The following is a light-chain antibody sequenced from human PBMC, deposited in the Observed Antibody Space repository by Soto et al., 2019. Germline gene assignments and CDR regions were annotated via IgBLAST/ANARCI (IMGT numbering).Light chain of an antibody. CDR2: GAS. J-gene: IGKJ2*01. Sequence: EIVLTQSPGTLSLSPGKRATLSCRASQSVSSSYLAWHQQKPGQAPRLLIYGASSRATGIPDRFSGSGSGTDFTLTISRLEPEDFAVYYCQQYGGSRMYTFGQGTKLEIK. CDR1: QSVSSSY. CDR3: QQYGGSRMYT. V-gene: IGKV3-20*01.